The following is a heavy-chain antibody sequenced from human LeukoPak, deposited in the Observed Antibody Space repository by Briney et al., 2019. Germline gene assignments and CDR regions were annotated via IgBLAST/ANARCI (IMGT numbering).Heavy chain of an antibody. J-gene: IGHJ6*02. Sequence: SETLSLTCAVYGGTFSGYYWSWIRQPPGKGLEWIGETNHSGSTNYNPSLKSRVTISVDTSKNQFSLKLSSVTAADTAVYYCARGFPRRYGSGSYYNVPPYYYYYGMDVWGQGTTVTVSS. CDR2: TNHSGST. CDR1: GGTFSGYY. CDR3: ARGFPRRYGSGSYYNVPPYYYYYGMDV. D-gene: IGHD3-10*01. V-gene: IGHV4-34*01.